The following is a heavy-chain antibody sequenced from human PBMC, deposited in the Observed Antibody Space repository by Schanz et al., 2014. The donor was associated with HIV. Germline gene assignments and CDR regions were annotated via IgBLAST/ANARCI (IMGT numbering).Heavy chain of an antibody. CDR1: GFTFSSYG. J-gene: IGHJ4*02. D-gene: IGHD3-22*01. V-gene: IGHV3-33*01. CDR2: IWYDGSNK. Sequence: QVQLVESGGSVVQPGRSLRLSCAASGFTFSSYGMHWVRQAPGKGLEWVAVIWYDGSNKYYADSVKGRFTISRDNSKNTLYLQMNSLRAEDTAVYYCAREVVEYYYDSSGYFDSWGQGTQVSVPS. CDR3: AREVVEYYYDSSGYFDS.